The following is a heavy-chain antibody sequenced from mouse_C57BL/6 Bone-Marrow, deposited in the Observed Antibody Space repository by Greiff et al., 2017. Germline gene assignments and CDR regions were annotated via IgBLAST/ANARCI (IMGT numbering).Heavy chain of an antibody. CDR1: GYTFTSYG. CDR3: ARHWDLY. J-gene: IGHJ3*01. V-gene: IGHV1-81*01. CDR2: IYPRSGNT. Sequence: QVQLQQSGAELARPGASVKLSCKASGYTFTSYGISWVKQRTGQGLEWIGEIYPRSGNTYYNEKFKGKATLTADKSSSTAYMELRSLTSADSAVYFCARHWDLYWGQGTLVTVSA. D-gene: IGHD4-1*01.